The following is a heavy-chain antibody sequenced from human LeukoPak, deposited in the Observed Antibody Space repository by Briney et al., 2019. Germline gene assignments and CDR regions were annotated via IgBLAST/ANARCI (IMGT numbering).Heavy chain of an antibody. CDR3: ARIRITMIVVVITTNYYYYMDV. J-gene: IGHJ6*03. Sequence: PSETLSLTCTVSGASISGYYWSWIRQPPGKGLEWIGEINHSGSTNYNPSLKSRVTISVDTSKNQFSLKLSSVTAADTAVYYCARIRITMIVVVITTNYYYYMDVWGKGTTVTVSS. D-gene: IGHD3-22*01. CDR1: GASISGYY. V-gene: IGHV4-34*01. CDR2: INHSGST.